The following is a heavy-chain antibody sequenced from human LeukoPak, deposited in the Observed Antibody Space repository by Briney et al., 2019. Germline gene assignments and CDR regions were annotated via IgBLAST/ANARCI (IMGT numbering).Heavy chain of an antibody. V-gene: IGHV3-7*05. CDR1: GFTFRSYW. CDR3: ARGQMAGY. J-gene: IGHJ4*02. CDR2: IKRDGSEK. D-gene: IGHD5-24*01. Sequence: GGSLRLSCAASGFTFRSYWMSWVRQAPGKGLEWVANIKRDGSEKSYVDSVKGRFTISRDNAKNSLYLQMNSLRAEDTAVYYCARGQMAGYWGQGTLVTVSS.